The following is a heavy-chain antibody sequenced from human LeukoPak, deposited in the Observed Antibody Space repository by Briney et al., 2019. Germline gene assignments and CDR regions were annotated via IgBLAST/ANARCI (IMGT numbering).Heavy chain of an antibody. J-gene: IGHJ5*02. Sequence: SETLSLTCAVYGGSFSGYYWSWIRQPPGKGLEWIGEINHSGSTNYNPSRKSQVTISVDTSKNQFSLKLSSVTAADTAVYYCARGFVPTGLDPWGQGTLVTVSS. CDR1: GGSFSGYY. CDR2: INHSGST. CDR3: ARGFVPTGLDP. V-gene: IGHV4-34*01. D-gene: IGHD3-10*02.